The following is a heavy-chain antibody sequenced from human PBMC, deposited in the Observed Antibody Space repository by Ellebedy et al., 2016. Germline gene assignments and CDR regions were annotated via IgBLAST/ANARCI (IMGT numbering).Heavy chain of an antibody. CDR1: GFTFSSYA. CDR2: ISGSGGST. V-gene: IGHV3-23*01. CDR3: AKDLIAVAGTSLKFDY. J-gene: IGHJ4*02. Sequence: GESLKISCAASGFTFSSYAMSWVRQAPGKGLEWVSAISGSGGSTYYADSVKGRFTISRDNSKNTLYLQMNSLRAEDTAVYYCAKDLIAVAGTSLKFDYWGQGTLVTVSS. D-gene: IGHD6-19*01.